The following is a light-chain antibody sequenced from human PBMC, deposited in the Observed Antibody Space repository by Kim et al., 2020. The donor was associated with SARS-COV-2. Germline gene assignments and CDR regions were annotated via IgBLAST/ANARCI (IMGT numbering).Light chain of an antibody. CDR3: QVWDSSSDRHVV. J-gene: IGLJ2*01. Sequence: PGKTARITCGGNNIGSKSVHWYQQKPGQAPVLVIYYDSDRPSGIPERFSGSNSGNTATLTISRVEAGDEADYYCQVWDSSSDRHVVFGGGTKLTVL. V-gene: IGLV3-21*04. CDR2: YDS. CDR1: NIGSKS.